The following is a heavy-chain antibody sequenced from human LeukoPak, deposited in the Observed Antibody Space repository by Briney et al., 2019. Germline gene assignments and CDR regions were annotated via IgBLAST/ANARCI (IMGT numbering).Heavy chain of an antibody. CDR3: ARGGGLDV. D-gene: IGHD3-16*01. V-gene: IGHV3-7*03. CDR1: GFTFSSYW. CDR2: MNHNGNVN. Sequence: GGSLRLSCAASGFTFSSYWMYWARQAPGKGLEWVASMNHNGNVNYYVDSVKGRFTISRDNAKNSLYLQMSNLRAEDTAVYFCARGGGLDVWGQGATVTVSS. J-gene: IGHJ6*02.